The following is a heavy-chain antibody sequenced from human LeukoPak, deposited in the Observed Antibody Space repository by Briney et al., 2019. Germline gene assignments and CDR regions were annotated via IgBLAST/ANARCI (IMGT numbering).Heavy chain of an antibody. J-gene: IGHJ4*02. Sequence: GASVKVSCKASGGTFSSYAISWVRQAPGQGLEWMGRIIPILGIANYAQKFQGRVTITADKSTSTAYMELSSLRSEDTAVYYCARGPYYGSEGNFDYWGQGTLVTVSS. CDR3: ARGPYYGSEGNFDY. V-gene: IGHV1-69*04. D-gene: IGHD3-10*01. CDR2: IIPILGIA. CDR1: GGTFSSYA.